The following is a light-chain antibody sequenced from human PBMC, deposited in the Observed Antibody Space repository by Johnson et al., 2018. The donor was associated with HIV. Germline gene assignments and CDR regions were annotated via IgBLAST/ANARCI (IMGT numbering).Light chain of an antibody. CDR2: DNN. CDR1: TSNIGNNY. J-gene: IGLJ1*01. Sequence: QSVLTQPPSVSAAPGQKVTISCSGSTSNIGNNYVSWYQQLPGTAPKLLIYDNNKRPSGIPDLFSGSKSGTSATLGITGLQTGDEADYYCGTWDSGLSAGVFGTGTKVTVL. CDR3: GTWDSGLSAGV. V-gene: IGLV1-51*01.